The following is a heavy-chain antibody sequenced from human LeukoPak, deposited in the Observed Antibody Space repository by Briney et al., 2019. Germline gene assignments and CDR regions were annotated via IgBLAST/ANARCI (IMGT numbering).Heavy chain of an antibody. CDR2: IYSGGST. D-gene: IGHD2-15*01. V-gene: IGHV3-53*01. Sequence: GGSLRLSCAASGFTVSSNYMSWVRQAPGKGLEWVSVIYSGGSTYYADSVKGRFTISRDNSKNTLYLQMNSLRAEDTAVYYCERLYCSGGSCYLDYWGQGTLVTVSS. CDR1: GFTVSSNY. J-gene: IGHJ4*02. CDR3: ERLYCSGGSCYLDY.